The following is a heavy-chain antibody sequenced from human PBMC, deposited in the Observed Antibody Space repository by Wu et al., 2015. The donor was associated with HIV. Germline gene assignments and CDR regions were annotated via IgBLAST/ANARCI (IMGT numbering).Heavy chain of an antibody. J-gene: IGHJ6*03. V-gene: IGHV1-2*02. Sequence: VQLVQSGVEVKKPGASVTVSCKASGYTLSDYYIHWVRQAPGQGLEWMGWINPKSGATIFAQKFQGRVTMTRDTSNSTAYMQLNRLRSDDTAVYFCARDLGNDFAVRGYYWYMDVWGRGTAITVSS. D-gene: IGHD3/OR15-3a*01. CDR1: GYTLSDYY. CDR2: INPKSGAT. CDR3: ARDLGNDFAVRGYYWYMDV.